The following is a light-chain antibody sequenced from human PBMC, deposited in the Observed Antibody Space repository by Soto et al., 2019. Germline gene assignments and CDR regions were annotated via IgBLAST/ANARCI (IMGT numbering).Light chain of an antibody. V-gene: IGKV3-15*01. J-gene: IGKJ1*01. Sequence: EIVMTQSPATLSVSPGARATLSCRASQSVSSNLAWYQQKPGQAPRLLIYGTSTRATGIPARFSGSGSGTEFTRTISSLQSEDFAVYYCQQYNTWPPRTFGQGTKVEIK. CDR3: QQYNTWPPRT. CDR1: QSVSSN. CDR2: GTS.